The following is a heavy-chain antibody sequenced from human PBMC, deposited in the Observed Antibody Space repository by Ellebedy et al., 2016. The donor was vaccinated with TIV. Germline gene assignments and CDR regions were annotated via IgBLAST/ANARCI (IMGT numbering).Heavy chain of an antibody. D-gene: IGHD5-12*01. J-gene: IGHJ5*02. V-gene: IGHV1-18*04. CDR3: ARDSGYDSMEVS. CDR2: ISVYNGNT. Sequence: AASVKVSCKASGYTFTSYDISWVRQAPGQGLEWMGWISVYNGNTNYAQKLQGRVTMTTDTSTSTAYMELTRLRSDDTAVYYCARDSGYDSMEVSWGQGTLVTVSS. CDR1: GYTFTSYD.